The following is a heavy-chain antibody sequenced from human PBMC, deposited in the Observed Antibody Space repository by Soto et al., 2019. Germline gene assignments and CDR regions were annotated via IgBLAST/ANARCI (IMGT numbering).Heavy chain of an antibody. V-gene: IGHV3-9*01. D-gene: IGHD4-17*01. J-gene: IGHJ4*02. CDR2: ISWNSGSI. CDR1: GFTFDDYA. Sequence: DVQLVESGGGLVQPGRSLRLSCAASGFTFDDYAMHWVRQAPGKGLEWVSGISWNSGSIGYADSVKGRFTISRDNAKNSLYLQMNSLRAEDTALYYCAKEAPVTTWGQGTLVTVSS. CDR3: AKEAPVTT.